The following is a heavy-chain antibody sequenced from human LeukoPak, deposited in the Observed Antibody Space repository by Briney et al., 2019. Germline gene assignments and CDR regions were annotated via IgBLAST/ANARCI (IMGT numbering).Heavy chain of an antibody. D-gene: IGHD6-6*01. CDR2: IYTSGST. CDR1: GGSISSYY. J-gene: IGHJ5*02. Sequence: SETLSLTCTVSGGSISSYYWSWIRQPPGKGLEWIGYIYTSGSTNYNPSLKSRVTISVDTSKNQFSLKLSSVTAADTAVYYCARGGLAARDWFDPWGQGTLVTVSS. CDR3: ARGGLAARDWFDP. V-gene: IGHV4-4*09.